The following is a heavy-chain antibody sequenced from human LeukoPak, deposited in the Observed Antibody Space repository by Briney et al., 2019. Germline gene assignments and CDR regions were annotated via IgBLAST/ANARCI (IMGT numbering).Heavy chain of an antibody. CDR3: ARDRFCSSTSCPELVY. J-gene: IGHJ4*02. CDR2: INAGNGNT. Sequence: ASVKVSCKASGYTFTSYAMHWVRQAPGQRLEWMGWINAGNGNTKYSQKFPGRVTITRDTSASTAYMELSSLRSEDTAVYYCARDRFCSSTSCPELVYWGQGTLVTVSS. V-gene: IGHV1-3*01. CDR1: GYTFTSYA. D-gene: IGHD2-2*01.